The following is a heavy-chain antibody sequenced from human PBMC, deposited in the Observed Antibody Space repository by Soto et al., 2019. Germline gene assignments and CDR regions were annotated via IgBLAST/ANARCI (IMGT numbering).Heavy chain of an antibody. CDR3: AKDSCSSTSCYVGMDV. J-gene: IGHJ6*02. D-gene: IGHD2-2*01. V-gene: IGHV3-23*01. CDR1: GFTFSSYA. CDR2: ISGSGGST. Sequence: PGGSLRLSCAASGFTFSSYAMSWVRQAPGKGLEWVSAISGSGGSTYYADSVKGRFTISRDNSKNTLYLQMNSLRAEDTAVYYCAKDSCSSTSCYVGMDVWGQRTTVTVSS.